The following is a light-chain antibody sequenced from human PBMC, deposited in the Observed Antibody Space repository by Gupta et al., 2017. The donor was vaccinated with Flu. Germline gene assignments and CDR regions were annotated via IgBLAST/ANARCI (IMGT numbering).Light chain of an antibody. V-gene: IGKV3-20*01. Sequence: EIVLTQSPGTLSLSQGERATLSCKASQSINSNYLAWYQQKPGQAPRPLVYGASRRATDISDRFSGTGSGTDFTLTISRLEPEDFAVYYCQQYGNSPLTFGQGTRLEIK. J-gene: IGKJ5*01. CDR1: QSINSNY. CDR2: GAS. CDR3: QQYGNSPLT.